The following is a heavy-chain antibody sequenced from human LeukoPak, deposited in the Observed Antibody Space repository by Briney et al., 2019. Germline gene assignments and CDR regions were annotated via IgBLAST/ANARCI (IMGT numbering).Heavy chain of an antibody. CDR1: GGSISSSSYY. D-gene: IGHD1-26*01. Sequence: KPSETLSLTCTVSGGSISSSSYYWGWIRQPPGKGLEWIGSIYYSGSTYYNPSLKSRVTISVDTSKNQFSLKLSSVTAADTAVYYCAREGATTFDCWGQGTLVTVSS. CDR2: IYYSGST. CDR3: AREGATTFDC. V-gene: IGHV4-39*07. J-gene: IGHJ4*02.